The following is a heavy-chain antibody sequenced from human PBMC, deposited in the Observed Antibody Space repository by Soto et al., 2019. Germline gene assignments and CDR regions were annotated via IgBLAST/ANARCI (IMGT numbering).Heavy chain of an antibody. V-gene: IGHV1-46*01. CDR3: ARWPLDSSGYSPVTDLFDY. D-gene: IGHD3-22*01. CDR2: INPSGGST. Sequence: AASVQVSCKASRYAFTSYYMHWVRQAPGQGLEWMGIINPSGGSTSYAQKFQGRVTMTRDTSTSTVYMELSSLRSEDTAVYYCARWPLDSSGYSPVTDLFDYWGQGTLVTVSS. CDR1: RYAFTSYY. J-gene: IGHJ4*02.